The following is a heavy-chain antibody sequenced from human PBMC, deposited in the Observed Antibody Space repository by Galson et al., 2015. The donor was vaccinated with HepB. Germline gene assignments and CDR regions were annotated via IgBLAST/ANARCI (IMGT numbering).Heavy chain of an antibody. CDR3: AKEPVHGDYDSWSGYYFDS. CDR1: GFTFSSYA. V-gene: IGHV3-23*01. CDR2: ISGSGGRT. D-gene: IGHD3-3*01. J-gene: IGHJ4*02. Sequence: SLRLSCAASGFTFSSYAMSWVRQAPGKGLEWVSGISGSGGRTYDADSVKGRFTISRDNSKNTLFVQMNSLRVEDTAVYYCAKEPVHGDYDSWSGYYFDSWGQGTLVIVSS.